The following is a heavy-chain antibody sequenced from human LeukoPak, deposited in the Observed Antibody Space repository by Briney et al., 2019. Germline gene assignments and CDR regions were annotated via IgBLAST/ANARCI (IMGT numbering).Heavy chain of an antibody. D-gene: IGHD1-26*01. Sequence: GGSLRLSCAGSEFTFRSYSMHWVRQAPGKGLEWVSSISGSSSDIYYADSVKGRFIISRDNSKNSLYLQMKSLRAEDTALYYCARRGYHDYSGFDYWGQGTLVTVSS. CDR2: ISGSSSDI. J-gene: IGHJ4*02. CDR3: ARRGYHDYSGFDY. CDR1: EFTFRSYS. V-gene: IGHV3-21*01.